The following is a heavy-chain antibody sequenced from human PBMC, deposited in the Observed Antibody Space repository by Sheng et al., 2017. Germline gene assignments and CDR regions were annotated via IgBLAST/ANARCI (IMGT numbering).Heavy chain of an antibody. CDR2: GDSDT. V-gene: IGHV5-51*06. Sequence: GDSDTRYSPSFQGQVSISADKSISTAYLQWSSLKASDTAMYYCARAGYGDYDRFDPWGQGTLVTVSS. J-gene: IGHJ5*02. D-gene: IGHD4-17*01. CDR3: ARAGYGDYDRFDP.